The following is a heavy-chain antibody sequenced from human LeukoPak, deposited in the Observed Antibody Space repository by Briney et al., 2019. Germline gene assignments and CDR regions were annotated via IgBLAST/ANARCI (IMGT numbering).Heavy chain of an antibody. J-gene: IGHJ4*02. Sequence: ASVKVSCKASGYTFTSYGTSWVRQAPGQGLEWMGWISAYNGNTNYAQKLQGRVTMTTDTSTSTAYMELRSLRSDDTAVYYCARGYCSGGSCYSSFDYWGQGTLVTVSS. CDR2: ISAYNGNT. D-gene: IGHD2-15*01. V-gene: IGHV1-18*01. CDR3: ARGYCSGGSCYSSFDY. CDR1: GYTFTSYG.